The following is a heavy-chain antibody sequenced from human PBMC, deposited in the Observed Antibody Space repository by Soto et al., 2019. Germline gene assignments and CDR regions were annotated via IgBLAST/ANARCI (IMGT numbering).Heavy chain of an antibody. CDR3: ARDDRSGYDHYYYYGMDV. CDR1: GGTFSSYA. CDR2: IIPIFGTA. D-gene: IGHD5-12*01. J-gene: IGHJ6*02. Sequence: SVKVSCKASGGTFSSYAISWVRQAPGQGLEWMGGIIPIFGTANYAQKFQGRVTITADESTSTAYMELSSLRSEDTAVYYCARDDRSGYDHYYYYGMDVWGQGTTVTLSS. V-gene: IGHV1-69*13.